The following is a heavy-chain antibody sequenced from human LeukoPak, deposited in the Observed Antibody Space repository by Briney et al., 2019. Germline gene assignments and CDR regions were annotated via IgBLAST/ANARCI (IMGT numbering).Heavy chain of an antibody. V-gene: IGHV1-18*01. D-gene: IGHD6-13*01. CDR2: ISAYNGNT. Sequence: ASVKVSCKASGYTFTSYGISWVRQAPGQGLEWMGWISAYNGNTNYAQKLQGRVTMTTDTSTSTAYMELRSLRSDDTAVYYCARWGGAYSSSPYFDYWGQGTLVTVSS. CDR1: GYTFTSYG. J-gene: IGHJ4*02. CDR3: ARWGGAYSSSPYFDY.